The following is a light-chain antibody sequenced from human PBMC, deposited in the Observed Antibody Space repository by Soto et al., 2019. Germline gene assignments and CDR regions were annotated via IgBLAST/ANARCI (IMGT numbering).Light chain of an antibody. CDR2: WAS. V-gene: IGKV4-1*01. J-gene: IGKJ1*01. CDR1: QSVLYSSNNKNY. Sequence: DIVMTQSPDSLAVSLGDRATINCKSSQSVLYSSNNKNYLAWYQQRPGQPPNLLIYWASTRESGVPDRFSGSGSGTDFTLTISSLKTEDVAVYYCQQYYSTPETFGQGTKVEIK. CDR3: QQYYSTPET.